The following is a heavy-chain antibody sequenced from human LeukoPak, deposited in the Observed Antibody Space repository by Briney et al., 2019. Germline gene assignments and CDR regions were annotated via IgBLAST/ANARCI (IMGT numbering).Heavy chain of an antibody. D-gene: IGHD3-3*01. J-gene: IGHJ5*01. CDR2: IGSGSVDK. CDR3: AKRVPLTALDS. CDR1: GFTFNKYA. V-gene: IGHV3-23*01. Sequence: QPGGSLRLSCAASGFTFNKYAMNWVRQAPGKGLEWVSVIGSGSVDKHYADTVRGRFDISRDNSKNRLFLQMNSLRVEDSGVYYCAKRVPLTALDSWGQGTLVTVSS.